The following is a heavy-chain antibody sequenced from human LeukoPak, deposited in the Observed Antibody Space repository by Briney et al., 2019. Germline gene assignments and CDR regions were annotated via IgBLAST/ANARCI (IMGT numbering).Heavy chain of an antibody. Sequence: GASVKVSCKPSGYTFTSYYMHWVRQAPGQGLEWMGIINPSGGDTSYAQKFQGRVTTTRDPSTSTVYMEVVSLRPEDTAVYYCARGCRVVPGVHNVGMTSYYNGMDVWGQGTTLTVSS. V-gene: IGHV1-46*01. D-gene: IGHD2-2*01. CDR1: GYTFTSYY. J-gene: IGHJ6*02. CDR2: INPSGGDT. CDR3: ARGCRVVPGVHNVGMTSYYNGMDV.